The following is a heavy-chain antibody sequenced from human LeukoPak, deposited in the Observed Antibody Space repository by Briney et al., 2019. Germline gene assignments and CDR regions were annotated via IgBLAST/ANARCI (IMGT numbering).Heavy chain of an antibody. V-gene: IGHV1-8*03. CDR2: MNPNSGNT. CDR1: GYTFTSYD. Sequence: GASVKVSCKASGYTFTSYDINWVRQATGQGLEWMGWMNPNSGNTGYAQKFQGRVTIIRNTSISTAYMELSSLRSEDTAVYYCARGYYDFWSGYTYYFDYWGQGTLVTVSS. D-gene: IGHD3-3*01. CDR3: ARGYYDFWSGYTYYFDY. J-gene: IGHJ4*02.